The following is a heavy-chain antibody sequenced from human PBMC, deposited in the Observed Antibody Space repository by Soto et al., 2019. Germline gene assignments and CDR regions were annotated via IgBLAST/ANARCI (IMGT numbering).Heavy chain of an antibody. CDR1: GFTFSTYW. J-gene: IGHJ4*02. Sequence: EVQLVEYGGGLVQPGGSLRLSCAASGFTFSTYWMTWVRRPPGKGLEWVANLDQDGSERYYVESVRGRFTISRDNDKNSLYLQMNRRIAEDTAVYYCGCGGNFFVYWGRGTLVTVSP. CDR2: LDQDGSER. V-gene: IGHV3-7*01. CDR3: GCGGNFFVY. D-gene: IGHD3-16*01.